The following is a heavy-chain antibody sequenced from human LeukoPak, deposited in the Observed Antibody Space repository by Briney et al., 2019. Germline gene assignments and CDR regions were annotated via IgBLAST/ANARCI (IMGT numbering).Heavy chain of an antibody. CDR2: ISDSDNTI. CDR1: VFTFSSYE. V-gene: IGHV3-48*03. J-gene: IGHJ3*02. D-gene: IGHD6-19*01. CDR3: ARDRGTRGWYYDAFDI. Sequence: GGSLRLSCEASVFTFSSYEMNWVRRAPGRGVEWVSYISDSDNTIYYADSVKGRFTISRDNAKSSLYLQMNSLRAEDTALYYCARDRGTRGWYYDAFDIWGQGTMVTVSS.